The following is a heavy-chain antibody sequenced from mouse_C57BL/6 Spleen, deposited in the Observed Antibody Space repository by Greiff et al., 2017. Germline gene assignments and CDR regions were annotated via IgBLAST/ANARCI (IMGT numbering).Heavy chain of an antibody. Sequence: QVQLQQPGAELVKPGASVKLSCKASGYTFTSYWMPWVKQRPGRGLEWIGRIDPNSGGTKYNEKFKSKATLAVDKPSSTAYMQLSSLTSEDSAVYDGARGEGPYYGNPAWFACWGQGTLVTVSA. CDR2: IDPNSGGT. V-gene: IGHV1-72*01. J-gene: IGHJ3*01. CDR1: GYTFTSYW. CDR3: ARGEGPYYGNPAWFAC. D-gene: IGHD2-10*01.